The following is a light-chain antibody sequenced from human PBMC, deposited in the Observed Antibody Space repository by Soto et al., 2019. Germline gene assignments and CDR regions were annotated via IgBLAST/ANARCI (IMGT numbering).Light chain of an antibody. Sequence: QSALTQPASVSGSPGQSITISCSGTSSDVGAYNYVSWYQQHPDKAPKLMMYEVSNRPSGVSIRFSGSKSGNTASLTISGLQAEDEADHYCSSYTSSTTLIFGGGTKLTVL. CDR1: SSDVGAYNY. J-gene: IGLJ2*01. CDR2: EVS. CDR3: SSYTSSTTLI. V-gene: IGLV2-14*01.